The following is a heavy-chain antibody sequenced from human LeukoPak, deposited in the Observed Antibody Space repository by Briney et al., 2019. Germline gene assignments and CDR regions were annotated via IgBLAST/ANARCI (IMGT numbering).Heavy chain of an antibody. CDR2: AHYSGST. J-gene: IGHJ6*02. Sequence: SETLSLTCTVSGYSISSGYYWGWIRQPPGKGLVWIGSAHYSGSTYYNPSLKSRVTISVDTSKNQFSLKLSSVTAADTAVYYCARGGVVDVWGQGTTVTVSS. D-gene: IGHD2-21*01. CDR1: GYSISSGYY. CDR3: ARGGVVDV. V-gene: IGHV4-38-2*02.